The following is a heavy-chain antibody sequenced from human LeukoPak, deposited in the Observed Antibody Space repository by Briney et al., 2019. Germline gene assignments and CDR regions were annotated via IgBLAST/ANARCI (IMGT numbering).Heavy chain of an antibody. CDR2: ISYDGSNK. V-gene: IGHV3-30-3*01. Sequence: PGGSLRLSCAASGFTFSSYAMHWVRQAPGKGLEWVAVISYDGSNKYYADSVKGRFTISRDNAKNSLYLQMNSLRAEDTAVYYCARIWVRGVIGTYGMDVWGQGTTVTVSS. D-gene: IGHD3-10*01. J-gene: IGHJ6*02. CDR1: GFTFSSYA. CDR3: ARIWVRGVIGTYGMDV.